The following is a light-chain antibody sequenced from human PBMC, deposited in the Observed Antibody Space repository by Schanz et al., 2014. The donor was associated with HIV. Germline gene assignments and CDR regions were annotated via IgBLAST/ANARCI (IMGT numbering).Light chain of an antibody. J-gene: IGKJ4*01. CDR3: QQSYSTPPT. Sequence: EIVMTQSPATLSVSPGERATLSCRASQSVSSNLAWYQQKPGQAPRLLIYGASTRATGIPARFSGSGSGTEFTLTISSLQSEDFATYYCQQSYSTPPTFGGGTEVEIK. V-gene: IGKV3-15*01. CDR1: QSVSSN. CDR2: GAS.